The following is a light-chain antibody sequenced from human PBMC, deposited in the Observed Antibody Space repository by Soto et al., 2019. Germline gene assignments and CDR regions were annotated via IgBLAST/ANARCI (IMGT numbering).Light chain of an antibody. V-gene: IGKV3-15*01. Sequence: EIVMTQSPATLSVSPGERATLSCRASKSVAGNLAWYQQKPGQAPRLLIYGASTRATGIPARFSGSGSGTEFTLTISSLQSEDFAVYYCQQHNNWPPITFGQGTRLEIK. CDR3: QQHNNWPPIT. CDR1: KSVAGN. J-gene: IGKJ5*01. CDR2: GAS.